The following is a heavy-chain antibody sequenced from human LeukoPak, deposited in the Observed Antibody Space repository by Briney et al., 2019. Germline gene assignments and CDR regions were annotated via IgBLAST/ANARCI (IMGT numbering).Heavy chain of an antibody. CDR2: IYTSGST. Sequence: PSETLSLTCTVSGGSISSGSYYWSWIRQPAGKGLEWIGRIYTSGSTNYNPSLKSRVTISVDTSKNQFSLKLSSVTAADTAVYYCARQLRGYSGYDFYYYYYMDVWGKGTTVTVSS. D-gene: IGHD5-12*01. V-gene: IGHV4-61*02. CDR3: ARQLRGYSGYDFYYYYYMDV. CDR1: GGSISSGSYY. J-gene: IGHJ6*03.